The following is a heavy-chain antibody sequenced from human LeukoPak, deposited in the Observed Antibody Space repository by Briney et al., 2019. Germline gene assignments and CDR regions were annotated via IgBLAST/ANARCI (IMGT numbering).Heavy chain of an antibody. CDR2: ISSSSSYI. V-gene: IGHV3-21*01. CDR1: GFTFSSYS. J-gene: IGHJ6*02. D-gene: IGHD1-14*01. Sequence: GGSLRLSCAASGFTFSSYSMNWVRQAPGKGLEWVSSISSSSSYIYYADSVKGRFTISRDNAKNSLYLQMNSLGAEDTAVYYCARNQIQGYYYGMDVWGQGTTVTVSS. CDR3: ARNQIQGYYYGMDV.